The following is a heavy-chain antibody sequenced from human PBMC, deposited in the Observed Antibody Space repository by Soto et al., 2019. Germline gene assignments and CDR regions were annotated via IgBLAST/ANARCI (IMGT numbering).Heavy chain of an antibody. CDR2: MSYDGSNK. V-gene: IGHV3-30-3*01. CDR1: GFTFSSYA. CDR3: ARDKSPYSSGWHNRHFDY. Sequence: QVQLVESGGGVVQPGRSLRLSCAASGFTFSSYAMHWVRQAPGKGLEWVAVMSYDGSNKYYADSVKGRFTNSRDNSTNTLYLHMTSLRAEDTAVYYCARDKSPYSSGWHNRHFDYWGQGTLVTVSS. D-gene: IGHD6-19*01. J-gene: IGHJ4*02.